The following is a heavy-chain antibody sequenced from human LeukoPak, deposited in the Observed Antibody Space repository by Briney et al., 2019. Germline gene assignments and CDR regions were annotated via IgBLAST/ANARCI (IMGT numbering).Heavy chain of an antibody. CDR1: GYTFTGYY. Sequence: ASVKVSCKASGYTFTGYYMHWVRQAPGQGLEWMGWINPNSSGTNYAQKFQGRVTMTRDTSISTAYMELSRLRSDDTAVYYCASLSQKDDAFDIWGQGTMVTVSS. CDR2: INPNSSGT. V-gene: IGHV1-2*02. D-gene: IGHD3-16*02. CDR3: ASLSQKDDAFDI. J-gene: IGHJ3*02.